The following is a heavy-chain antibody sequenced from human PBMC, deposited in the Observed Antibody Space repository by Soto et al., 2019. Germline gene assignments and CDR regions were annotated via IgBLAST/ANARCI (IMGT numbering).Heavy chain of an antibody. CDR3: AKLTNSGSYY. D-gene: IGHD3-10*01. CDR1: GFTFNNFA. V-gene: IGHV3-23*01. J-gene: IGHJ4*02. Sequence: PGGSLRLSCAASGFTFNNFARIWVRQAPGKGLQWVSAISASGANTFYADSVKGRFTVSRDNSKNTLFLQVNSLRAEDTAVYYCAKLTNSGSYYWGQGT. CDR2: ISASGANT.